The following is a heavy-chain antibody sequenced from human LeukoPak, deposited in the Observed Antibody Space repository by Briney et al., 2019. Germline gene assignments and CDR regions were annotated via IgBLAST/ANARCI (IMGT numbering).Heavy chain of an antibody. V-gene: IGHV5-51*01. D-gene: IGHD3-22*01. J-gene: IGHJ4*02. CDR1: FTSXW. CDR3: AMDSGGYYYVTRNFDY. Sequence: FTSXWIGWVRQMXGKGLEWMGIIYPGDSDTRYSPSFQGQVTISADKSISTAYLQWSSLKASDTAMYYCAMDSGGYYYVTRNFDYWGQGTLVTVSS. CDR2: IYPGDSDT.